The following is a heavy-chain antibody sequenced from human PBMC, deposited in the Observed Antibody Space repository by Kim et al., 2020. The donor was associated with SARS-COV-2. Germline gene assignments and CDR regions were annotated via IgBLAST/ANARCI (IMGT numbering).Heavy chain of an antibody. V-gene: IGHV4-34*01. J-gene: IGHJ4*02. D-gene: IGHD6-13*01. Sequence: SETLSLTCAVYGGSFSGYDWSWIRQRPGKGLEWIGEINHIGSTNYNPTLKSRVTISVDTSKNQFSLKLSPVTAADTAVYYCARAHSRSWQTFSSWGQGTLVTVSS. CDR2: INHIGST. CDR1: GGSFSGYD. CDR3: ARAHSRSWQTFSS.